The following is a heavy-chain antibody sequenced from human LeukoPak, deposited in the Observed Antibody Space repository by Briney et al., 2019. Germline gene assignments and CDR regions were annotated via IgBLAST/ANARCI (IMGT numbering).Heavy chain of an antibody. V-gene: IGHV3-7*01. CDR1: GFTFSNCW. D-gene: IGHD2-2*01. CDR3: ARGPLGYCSVTSCQFDY. CDR2: IKQDGSEE. Sequence: GGSLRLSCAASGFTFSNCWMSWVRQAPGKGLEWVANIKQDGSEEYYVDSVKGRFTISRVNAQDSLFLQMNSLRVEATAVYCCARGPLGYCSVTSCQFDYWGQGTLVTVSS. J-gene: IGHJ4*02.